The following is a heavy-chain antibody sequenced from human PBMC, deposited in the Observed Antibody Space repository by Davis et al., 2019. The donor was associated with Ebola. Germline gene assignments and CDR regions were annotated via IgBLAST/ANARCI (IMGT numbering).Heavy chain of an antibody. V-gene: IGHV3-11*04. CDR2: ISSSSSTI. Sequence: GGSLRLSCAASGFTFSDYYMSWIRPAPGKGLEWVSYISSSSSTIYYADSVKGRFTISRDNAKNSLYLQMNSLRDEDTAVYYCARAKGYSYGYYYYGMDVWGQGTTVTVSS. CDR1: GFTFSDYY. CDR3: ARAKGYSYGYYYYGMDV. D-gene: IGHD5-18*01. J-gene: IGHJ6*02.